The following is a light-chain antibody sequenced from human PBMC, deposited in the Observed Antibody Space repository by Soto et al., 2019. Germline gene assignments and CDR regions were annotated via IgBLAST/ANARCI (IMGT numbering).Light chain of an antibody. V-gene: IGKV3-15*01. CDR1: QTVSSN. J-gene: IGKJ3*01. CDR2: GAS. Sequence: EIVMTQSPATLSVSPGERATLFCRASQTVSSNLAWYQQKPGQAPRLLVYGASTRATGIPARFSGSGSGTAFTLTISSLQSQDFAVYYCQQSDRFTFGPGTKVDIK. CDR3: QQSDRFT.